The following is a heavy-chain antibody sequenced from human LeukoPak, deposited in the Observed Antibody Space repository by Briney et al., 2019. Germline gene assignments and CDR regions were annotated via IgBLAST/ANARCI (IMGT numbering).Heavy chain of an antibody. Sequence: ASVKVSCKASGYTFTSYGISWVRQAPGQGLEWMGWISAYNGNTNYAQKLQGRVTMTTDTSTSTAYMEPRSLRSDDTAVYYCARVIGGYCSGGSCYTKYYYYYMDVWGKGTTVTISS. J-gene: IGHJ6*03. CDR1: GYTFTSYG. CDR3: ARVIGGYCSGGSCYTKYYYYYMDV. CDR2: ISAYNGNT. D-gene: IGHD2-15*01. V-gene: IGHV1-18*01.